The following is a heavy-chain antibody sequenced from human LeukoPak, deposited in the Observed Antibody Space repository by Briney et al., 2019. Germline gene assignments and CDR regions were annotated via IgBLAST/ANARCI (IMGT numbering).Heavy chain of an antibody. CDR1: GGSFSTYY. CDR3: ARHGSSWTFDY. Sequence: SETLSLTCSVSGGSFSTYYWSWIRQPPGKGLEWIGYTFNSGSATYNPSLESRATVSVDTSKNLFSLKLSSVTAADTAVYFCARHGSSWTFDYWGQGTLVTVS. V-gene: IGHV4-59*08. J-gene: IGHJ4*02. CDR2: TFNSGSA. D-gene: IGHD6-13*01.